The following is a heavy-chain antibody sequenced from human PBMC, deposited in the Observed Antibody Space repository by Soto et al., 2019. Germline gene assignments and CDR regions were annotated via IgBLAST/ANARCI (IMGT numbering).Heavy chain of an antibody. CDR2: IIPIFGTA. D-gene: IGHD4-17*01. CDR1: GGTFSSYA. J-gene: IGHJ6*02. CDR3: ARGSSTVTFDYYYGMDV. Sequence: SVKVSCTASGGTFSSYAISWVRQAPGQGLEWMGGIIPIFGTANYAQKFQGRVTITADESTSTAYMELSSLRSEDTAVYYCARGSSTVTFDYYYGMDVWGQGTTVTVSS. V-gene: IGHV1-69*13.